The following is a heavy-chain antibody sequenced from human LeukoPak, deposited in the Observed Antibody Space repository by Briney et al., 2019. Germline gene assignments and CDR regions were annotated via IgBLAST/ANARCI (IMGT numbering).Heavy chain of an antibody. D-gene: IGHD2/OR15-2a*01. J-gene: IGHJ6*03. CDR1: GFTFSNYA. CDR2: ITDSGGST. Sequence: GGSLRLSCAASGFTFSNYAMSWVRQAPGEGLEWVSAITDSGGSTYYSDSVKGRFTISRDNAKNSLSLQMNSLSDEDTAVYYCAKDAYGGATFFYYMDVWGKGTTVTVSS. V-gene: IGHV3-23*01. CDR3: AKDAYGGATFFYYMDV.